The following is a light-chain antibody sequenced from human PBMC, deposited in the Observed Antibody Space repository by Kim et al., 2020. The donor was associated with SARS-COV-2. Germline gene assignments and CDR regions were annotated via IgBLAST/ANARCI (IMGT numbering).Light chain of an antibody. CDR3: QAWDSSTDVV. J-gene: IGLJ2*01. V-gene: IGLV3-1*01. CDR1: RLGDKY. CDR2: QDN. Sequence: SYELTQPPSVSVSPGQTASITCSGDRLGDKYVCWYQQQPGQSPVLVIYQDNKRPSGIPERFSGSNSGNTATLTISGTQAMDEADYYCQAWDSSTDVVFGGGTQLTVL.